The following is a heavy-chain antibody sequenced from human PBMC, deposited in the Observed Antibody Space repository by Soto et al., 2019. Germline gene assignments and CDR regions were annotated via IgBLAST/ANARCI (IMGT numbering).Heavy chain of an antibody. V-gene: IGHV1-3*01. CDR1: GYTFTSYA. D-gene: IGHD3-10*01. Sequence: QVQLVQSGAEVKKPGASVKVSCKASGYTFTSYAMHWVRQAPGQRLEWMGWINAGNGNTKYSQKFQGRVTITRDTSASTAYMELSSLRSEDTAVYYCARGFSLMVRGPLSWFDPWGQGTLVTVSS. CDR3: ARGFSLMVRGPLSWFDP. CDR2: INAGNGNT. J-gene: IGHJ5*02.